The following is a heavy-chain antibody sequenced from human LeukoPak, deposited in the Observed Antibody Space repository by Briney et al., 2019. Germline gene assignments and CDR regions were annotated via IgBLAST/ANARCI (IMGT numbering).Heavy chain of an antibody. V-gene: IGHV1-69*13. Sequence: GASVKVSCKASGYTFTSYAISWVRQAPGQGLEWMGGIIPIFGTANYAQKFQGRVTITADESTSTAYMELSSLRSEDTAVYYCAKAPSLYYDNSFDPWGQGTLVTVSS. D-gene: IGHD3-3*01. J-gene: IGHJ5*02. CDR2: IIPIFGTA. CDR1: GYTFTSYA. CDR3: AKAPSLYYDNSFDP.